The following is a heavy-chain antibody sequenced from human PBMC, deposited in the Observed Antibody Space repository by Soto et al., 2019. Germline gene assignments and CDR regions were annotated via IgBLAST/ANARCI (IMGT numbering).Heavy chain of an antibody. CDR3: AKERVHSSSWYHFDY. CDR1: GFTFSSYA. D-gene: IGHD6-13*01. Sequence: GGSLRLSCAASGFTFSSYAISWVRQAPGKGLEWVSAISGSGGSTYYADSVKGRFTISRDNAKNTLYLQMNSLRAEDTAVYYCAKERVHSSSWYHFDYWGQGTLVTVSS. CDR2: ISGSGGST. V-gene: IGHV3-23*01. J-gene: IGHJ4*02.